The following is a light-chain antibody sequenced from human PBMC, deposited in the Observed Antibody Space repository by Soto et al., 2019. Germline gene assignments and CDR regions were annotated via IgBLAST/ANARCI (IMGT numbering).Light chain of an antibody. CDR3: QVWDSNRDHSV. J-gene: IGLJ2*01. CDR1: NIGRKS. CDR2: YDS. Sequence: SYELTQPPSVSVAPGETARIACGGNNIGRKSLQGYHQQPGQDPVLVIYYDSDRTSGIPERFAGSTSGNTATLTLTRVEAGDESDYSCQVWDSNRDHSVFGGGTKHTVL. V-gene: IGLV3-21*01.